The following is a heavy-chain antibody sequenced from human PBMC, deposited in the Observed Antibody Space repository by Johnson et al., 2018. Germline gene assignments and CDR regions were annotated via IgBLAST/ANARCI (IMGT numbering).Heavy chain of an antibody. CDR2: IGGDGQVK. V-gene: IGHV3-23*04. D-gene: IGHD2-8*02. J-gene: IGHJ2*01. CDR3: AKRWCDVRTRLCIAVRKVGIHVWATGCCFDL. CDR1: GFSFSTFA. Sequence: VQPVESGGGLVQPGGSXRLSCAASGFSFSTFAMSWVRPAPGKGLEWVSSIGGDGQVKYYADSVKGRSSLSRDNSKTTRYLQGNSLRVEDTARHFCAKRWCDVRTRLCIAVRKVGIHVWATGCCFDLWGRGTLVTVSS.